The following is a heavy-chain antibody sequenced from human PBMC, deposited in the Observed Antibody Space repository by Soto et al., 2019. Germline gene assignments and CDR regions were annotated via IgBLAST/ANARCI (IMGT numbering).Heavy chain of an antibody. CDR2: INQDGSYK. CDR1: GITFSDYW. J-gene: IGHJ4*01. Sequence: GGSLRLSCVASGITFSDYWMPLVRQAPGKGLECVANINQDGSYKNYVDSLKGRFTISRDNAKSSLYLEMNSLRADDTAVYYCARDLLIRDHWGHGTLVTVSS. V-gene: IGHV3-7*03. D-gene: IGHD3-10*01. CDR3: ARDLLIRDH.